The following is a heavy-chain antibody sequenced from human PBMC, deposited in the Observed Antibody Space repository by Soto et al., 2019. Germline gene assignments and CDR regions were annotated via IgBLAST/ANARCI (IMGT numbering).Heavy chain of an antibody. D-gene: IGHD2-15*01. CDR1: GGSFSGYY. Sequence: QVQLQQWGAGLLKPSETLSLTCAVYGGSFSGYYWSWIRQPPGKGLEWIGEINHSGSTNYNPSLKSRVTISVDTSKNPFSLKLSSVTAADTAVYYCARGVVVVAATRGGWFDPWGQGTLVTVSS. CDR2: INHSGST. V-gene: IGHV4-34*01. J-gene: IGHJ5*02. CDR3: ARGVVVVAATRGGWFDP.